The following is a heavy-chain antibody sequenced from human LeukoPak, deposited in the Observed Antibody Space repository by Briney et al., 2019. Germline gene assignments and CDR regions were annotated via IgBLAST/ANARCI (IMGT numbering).Heavy chain of an antibody. CDR2: IRSDGSNK. J-gene: IGHJ6*03. D-gene: IGHD3-16*01. V-gene: IGHV3-30*02. Sequence: PGGSLRLSCAASGFSLSNYAMHSVPQAPGKGLEWVAFIRSDGSNKYYADSLKGRFTISRDDSKNTVFLQMDEVAAAVTSLYYCAKGGPLYDSYMDVWGKGTTVTVSS. CDR1: GFSLSNYA. CDR3: AKGGPLYDSYMDV.